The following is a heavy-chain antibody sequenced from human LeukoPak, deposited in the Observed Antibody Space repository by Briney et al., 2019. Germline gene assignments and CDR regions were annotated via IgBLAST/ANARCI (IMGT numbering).Heavy chain of an antibody. CDR2: LSWSSGSI. Sequence: GRSLRLSCAASGFTFDDYAMHWVRHAPGKALEWVSGLSWSSGSIGYADSVKGRFIISRDNAKNSLYLQMNSLRAEDTALYYCAKDVGYSSYYFDYWGQGTLVTVSS. CDR1: GFTFDDYA. CDR3: AKDVGYSSYYFDY. D-gene: IGHD6-13*01. V-gene: IGHV3-9*01. J-gene: IGHJ4*02.